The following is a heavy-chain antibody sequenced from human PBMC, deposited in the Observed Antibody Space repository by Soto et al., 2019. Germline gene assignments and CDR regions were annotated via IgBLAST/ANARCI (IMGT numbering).Heavy chain of an antibody. CDR3: ARYWYFYGSGSPNHMDV. Sequence: QVQLVQSGDEMRKPGASVKVSCQASGYTFSNYGITWVRQAPGQGLEWMGWISAHSGNSKYAQSLQGRLTLTTDTSTSTAYMELRSLRSDDTAVYYCARYWYFYGSGSPNHMDVWGKGTTVSVSS. V-gene: IGHV1-18*01. CDR1: GYTFSNYG. D-gene: IGHD3-10*01. CDR2: ISAHSGNS. J-gene: IGHJ6*03.